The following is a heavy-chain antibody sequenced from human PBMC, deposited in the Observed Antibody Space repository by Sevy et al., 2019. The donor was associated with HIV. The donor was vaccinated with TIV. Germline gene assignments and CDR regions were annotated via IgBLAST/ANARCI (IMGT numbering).Heavy chain of an antibody. D-gene: IGHD2-21*01. CDR2: IIPISGRT. J-gene: IGHJ2*01. CDR1: AGSFSSYS. Sequence: ASVKVSCKAYAGSFSSYSINWVRQAPGQGLEWMGGIIPISGRTTYAENFEGRVAITADGSSRTASLELTNLRSDDTAVYYCAGFFDRIGDFSYWYFDVWGLGTPVTVSS. CDR3: AGFFDRIGDFSYWYFDV. V-gene: IGHV1-69*13.